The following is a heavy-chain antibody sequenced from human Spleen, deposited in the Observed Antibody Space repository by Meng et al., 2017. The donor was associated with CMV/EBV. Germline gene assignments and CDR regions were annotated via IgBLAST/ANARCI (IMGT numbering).Heavy chain of an antibody. CDR3: SRGDSNGPLY. D-gene: IGHD3-22*01. J-gene: IGHJ4*02. V-gene: IGHV3-73*01. Sequence: CSASAFTFSDAGLHWVRQPSGRGLEWIGRIRNRANSHATAYVASVKGRLTISRDDSKNTMYLHMNSLKTDDTAVYYCSRGDSNGPLYWGPGTLVTVSS. CDR2: IRNRANSHAT. CDR1: AFTFSDAG.